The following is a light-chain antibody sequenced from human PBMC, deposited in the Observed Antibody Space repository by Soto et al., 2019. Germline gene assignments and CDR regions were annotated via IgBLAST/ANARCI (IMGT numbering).Light chain of an antibody. V-gene: IGKV3-20*01. CDR3: QQYGSSPFT. J-gene: IGKJ5*01. Sequence: EIVLTQSPGTLSLSPGERATLSCRASQSVSSRYLAGNQQKPGQAPRLLIYGASSRATGIPDRFSGSGSGTDFTLTISRLEPEDFAVYYCQQYGSSPFTFGQGTRLEIK. CDR2: GAS. CDR1: QSVSSRY.